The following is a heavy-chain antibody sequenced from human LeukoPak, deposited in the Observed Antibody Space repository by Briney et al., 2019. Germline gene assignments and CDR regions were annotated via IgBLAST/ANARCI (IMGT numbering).Heavy chain of an antibody. J-gene: IGHJ3*02. Sequence: ASVKLSCKASGYTFTSYGISWVRQAPGQGLEWMGWISAYNGNTNYAQKLQGRVTMTTDTSTSTAYMELRSLRSDDTAVYYCARDPVAVTTDDAFDIWGQGTMVTVSS. D-gene: IGHD4-17*01. CDR3: ARDPVAVTTDDAFDI. CDR2: ISAYNGNT. CDR1: GYTFTSYG. V-gene: IGHV1-18*04.